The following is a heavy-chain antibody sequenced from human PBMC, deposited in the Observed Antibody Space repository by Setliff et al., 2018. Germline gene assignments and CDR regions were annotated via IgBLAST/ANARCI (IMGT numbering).Heavy chain of an antibody. J-gene: IGHJ4*02. D-gene: IGHD3-3*01. V-gene: IGHV1-18*01. CDR1: AYTFLSYG. CDR3: ARAPRLEWILPTFDY. Sequence: ASVKVSCKAAAYTFLSYGLSWVRQAPGQGLEWMGWISAYTGKTDCAQNFQGRVTMTTDTSTSTGYMELRSLRYDDTAVYYCARAPRLEWILPTFDYWGQGTPVTVSS. CDR2: ISAYTGKT.